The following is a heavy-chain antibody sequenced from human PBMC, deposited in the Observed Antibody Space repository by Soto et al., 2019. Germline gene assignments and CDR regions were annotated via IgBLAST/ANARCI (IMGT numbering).Heavy chain of an antibody. Sequence: ASVKVSCKASGYTFTGYYMHWVRQAPGQGLEWMGWINPNSGGTNYAQKFQGWVTMTRDTSISTAYMELSRLRSDDTAVYYCARDNTGIAARRGGYGMDVWGQGTTVTVSS. V-gene: IGHV1-2*04. J-gene: IGHJ6*02. D-gene: IGHD6-6*01. CDR3: ARDNTGIAARRGGYGMDV. CDR2: INPNSGGT. CDR1: GYTFTGYY.